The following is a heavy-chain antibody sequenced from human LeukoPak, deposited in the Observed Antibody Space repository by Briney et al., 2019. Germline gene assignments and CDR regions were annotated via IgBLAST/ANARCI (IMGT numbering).Heavy chain of an antibody. CDR2: ISSSSNTI. Sequence: GGSLRLSCAASGFTFSSYSMNWVRQAPGKGLEWVSYISSSSNTIDYADSVKGRFTISRDNAKNTLYLQMNSLRAEDTAVYYCARHDDFWSGYFLDYWGQGTLVTVSS. CDR1: GFTFSSYS. J-gene: IGHJ4*02. V-gene: IGHV3-48*04. CDR3: ARHDDFWSGYFLDY. D-gene: IGHD3-3*01.